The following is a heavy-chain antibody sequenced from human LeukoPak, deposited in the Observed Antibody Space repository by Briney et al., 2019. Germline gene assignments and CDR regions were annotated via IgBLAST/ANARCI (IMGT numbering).Heavy chain of an antibody. CDR1: GFTFSSYS. CDR3: GRELRRLCYDIFPRVSHGAFDI. V-gene: IGHV3-21*01. J-gene: IGHJ3*02. Sequence: GGSLRLSCAASGFTFSSYSMNWVRQAPGKGLEWVSSISSSISYIYYADSVKGRFTISIDNAKNSLYLQMNSLRAEDTTVYDRGRELRRLCYDIFPRVSHGAFDIWGQGTMVTVSS. CDR2: ISSSISYI. D-gene: IGHD3-9*01.